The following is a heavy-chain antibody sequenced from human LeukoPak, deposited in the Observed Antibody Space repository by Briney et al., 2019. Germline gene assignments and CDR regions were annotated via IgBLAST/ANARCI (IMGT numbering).Heavy chain of an antibody. J-gene: IGHJ4*02. D-gene: IGHD2-21*01. CDR2: INSDGTAT. CDR3: VIIPF. CDR1: VFTFTSYY. Sequence: GGSLRLSSAASVFTFTSYYMHWVRQVAGNGLVWVSRINSDGTATTYADSVKGRFTISRDNAKNTVYLQMNSLRAEDTAVYYCVIIPFWGQGTLVTVSS. V-gene: IGHV3-74*01.